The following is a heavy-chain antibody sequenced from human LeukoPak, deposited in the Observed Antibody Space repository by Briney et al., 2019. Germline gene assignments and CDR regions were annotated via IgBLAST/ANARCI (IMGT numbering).Heavy chain of an antibody. CDR1: GFTFSSHG. CDR3: AKEQRWSNDAFDI. D-gene: IGHD2-15*01. CDR2: ISGSGGST. Sequence: GETLRLSCAASGFTFSSHGMNWVRQAPGKGLEWVSAISGSGGSTYYADSVKGRFTISRDNSKNTLYLQMNSLRAEDTAVYYCAKEQRWSNDAFDIWGQGTMVTVSS. V-gene: IGHV3-23*01. J-gene: IGHJ3*02.